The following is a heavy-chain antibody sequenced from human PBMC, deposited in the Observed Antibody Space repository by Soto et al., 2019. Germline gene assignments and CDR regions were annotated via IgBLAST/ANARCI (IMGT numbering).Heavy chain of an antibody. Sequence: DSVKVSCKAAGDTFTGYDMHWVRQAPGQGLEYMGWINPKSGGTNYAQRFQGRVTMTRDTSISTAYMELSRLRSDDTAVYYCARKISRPPDAPHFSGQGTTLTVFS. CDR1: GDTFTGYD. D-gene: IGHD2-8*01. CDR2: INPKSGGT. CDR3: ARKISRPPDAPHF. J-gene: IGHJ6*02. V-gene: IGHV1-2*02.